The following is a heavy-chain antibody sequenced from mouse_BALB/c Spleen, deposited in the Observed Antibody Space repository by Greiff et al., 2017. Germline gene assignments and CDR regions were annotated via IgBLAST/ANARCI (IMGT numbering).Heavy chain of an antibody. CDR1: GFTFTDHA. V-gene: IGHV1S53*02. J-gene: IGHJ1*01. Sequence: VQLLQSDAGLVKPGPSVTITCKVSGFTFTDHAIHWVKQKPEQGLEWIGYISPGNGDIKYKEKFKGKATLTADKSFSTTFMQLNILTSEDSAVYCCRSSGYYGGRYGYIDDWGAGTTVTVS. D-gene: IGHD1-1*01. CDR3: RSSGYYGGRYGYIDD. CDR2: ISPGNGDI.